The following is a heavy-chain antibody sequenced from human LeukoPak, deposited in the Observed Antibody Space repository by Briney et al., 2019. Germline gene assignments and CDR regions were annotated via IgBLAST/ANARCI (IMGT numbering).Heavy chain of an antibody. D-gene: IGHD6-13*01. V-gene: IGHV7-4-1*02. CDR2: INTNSGNP. Sequence: GAPVKVSCKASGFTLTNYAMNWVRQAPGQGLEWMGWINTNSGNPTYAQGFTGRFVFSVESSVSTTYLQISSLKAEDTAVYYCAKDVRRLGIASSGFDYWGQGSLVTVSS. CDR3: AKDVRRLGIASSGFDY. CDR1: GFTLTNYA. J-gene: IGHJ4*02.